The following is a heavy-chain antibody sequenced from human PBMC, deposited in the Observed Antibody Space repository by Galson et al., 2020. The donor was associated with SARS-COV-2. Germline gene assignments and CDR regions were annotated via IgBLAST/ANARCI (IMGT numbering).Heavy chain of an antibody. CDR1: GFNFATYD. V-gene: IGHV3-23*01. J-gene: IGHJ4*02. D-gene: IGHD3-10*01. CDR3: AREVCNIGNCYYRVPLDY. CDR2: ISATSGLA. Sequence: GGSLRLSCEASGFNFATYDMDWVRQAPGKGLEWIPAISATSGLAFYSDSVRGRFTISRDNSKKTLYLDMDFLTVDDAAVYYCAREVCNIGNCYYRVPLDYWGQGTPVSVSS.